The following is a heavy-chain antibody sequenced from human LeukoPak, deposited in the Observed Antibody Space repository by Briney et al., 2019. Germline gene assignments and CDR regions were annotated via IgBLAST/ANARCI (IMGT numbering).Heavy chain of an antibody. J-gene: IGHJ4*02. CDR1: GFTFSSYE. CDR2: ISHSGGNI. CDR3: ARFGLAFAY. V-gene: IGHV3-48*03. D-gene: IGHD3/OR15-3a*01. Sequence: GGSLTLSCAASGFTFSSYEMNWVRQAPGKGLEWVSYISHSGGNIYYAYSVKGRFTLSKANAKKLKYLQMNSLRVEDTAVYYGARFGLAFAYWGQGTLVTVS.